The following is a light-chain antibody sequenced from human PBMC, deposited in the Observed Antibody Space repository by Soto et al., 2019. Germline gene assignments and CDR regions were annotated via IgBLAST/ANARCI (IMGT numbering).Light chain of an antibody. J-gene: IGKJ2*01. V-gene: IGKV3-20*01. CDR3: QQYASSPVYT. Sequence: EIVLTQSPGTLSLSPGERATLSCRASQSVRSSYLAWYQQKPGQAPRLLIYGASSRATGIPDRFSGSGSGRDFTLTISRLEPEYFAVYYCQQYASSPVYTFGQGTKLDIK. CDR2: GAS. CDR1: QSVRSSY.